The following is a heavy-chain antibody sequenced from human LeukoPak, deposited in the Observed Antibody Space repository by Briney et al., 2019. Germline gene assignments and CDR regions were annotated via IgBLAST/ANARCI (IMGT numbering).Heavy chain of an antibody. Sequence: GGSLRLSCAASGFTFSSYSMNWVRQAPGKGLEWVAHISHDGSEKHYVDSVKGRFTISRDNARNSQFLQMNSLRVDDTAVYYCASGGGRVFFNWGQGTLVTVSS. V-gene: IGHV3-7*01. CDR3: ASGGGRVFFN. CDR2: ISHDGSEK. CDR1: GFTFSSYS. D-gene: IGHD4-23*01. J-gene: IGHJ4*02.